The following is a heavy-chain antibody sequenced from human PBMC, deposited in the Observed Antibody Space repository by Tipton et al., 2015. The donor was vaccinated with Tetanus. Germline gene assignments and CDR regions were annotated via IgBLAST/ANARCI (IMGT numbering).Heavy chain of an antibody. J-gene: IGHJ5*02. Sequence: LRLSCTVSGGSISSSNYYWGWIRQPPGKGLEWIGSFYYSGSTYYNPSLKSRVTISVDTSKNQFSLKLRPVTAADTAVYYCATSGGGHCGAKCLINFFDPWGQGTLVTVSS. V-gene: IGHV4-39*01. CDR1: GGSISSSNYY. CDR3: ATSGGGHCGAKCLINFFDP. D-gene: IGHD2-15*01. CDR2: FYYSGST.